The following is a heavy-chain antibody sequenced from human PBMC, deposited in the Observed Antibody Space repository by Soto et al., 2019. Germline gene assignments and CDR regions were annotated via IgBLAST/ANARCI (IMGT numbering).Heavy chain of an antibody. CDR2: IYYSGST. Sequence: SETLSLTCTVSGGSISSGGYYWSWIRQHPGKGLEWIGYIYYSGSTYYNPSLKSRVTISVDTSKNQFSLKLSSVTAADTAVYYCARVPRDSRYYYGSGKVDPWGQGTLVTVSS. CDR3: ARVPRDSRYYYGSGKVDP. V-gene: IGHV4-31*03. J-gene: IGHJ5*02. D-gene: IGHD3-10*01. CDR1: GGSISSGGYY.